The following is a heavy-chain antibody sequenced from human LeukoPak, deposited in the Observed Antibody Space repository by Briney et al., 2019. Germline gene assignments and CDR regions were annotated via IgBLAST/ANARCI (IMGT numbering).Heavy chain of an antibody. CDR3: APYFAGAETFDI. Sequence: GESLNISCKGSGYSFTSYWIGWVRQMPGKGPEWIVIIYPGESDTKYSPSFQGQVTISADKSISTAYLQWSSLKASDPAMYYCAPYFAGAETFDIWGRGKMVTVSS. CDR2: IYPGESDT. D-gene: IGHD3-16*01. CDR1: GYSFTSYW. J-gene: IGHJ3*02. V-gene: IGHV5-51*01.